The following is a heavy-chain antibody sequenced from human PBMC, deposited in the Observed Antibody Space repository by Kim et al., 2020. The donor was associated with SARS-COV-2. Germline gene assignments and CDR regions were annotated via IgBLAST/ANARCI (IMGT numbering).Heavy chain of an antibody. J-gene: IGHJ4*02. V-gene: IGHV1-69*01. D-gene: IGHD1-26*01. Sequence: YAQKFQGRVTITADESTSTAYMELSSLRSEDTAVYYCARDLVGATTPLGYWGQGTLVTVSS. CDR3: ARDLVGATTPLGY.